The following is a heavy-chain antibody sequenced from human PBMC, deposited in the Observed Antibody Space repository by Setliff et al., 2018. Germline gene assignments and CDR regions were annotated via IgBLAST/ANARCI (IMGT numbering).Heavy chain of an antibody. D-gene: IGHD4-17*01. CDR2: INTKTGDP. V-gene: IGHV7-4-1*02. CDR1: GYSLSNYV. J-gene: IGHJ4*01. Sequence: SVKVSCKASGYSLSNYVMNWVRQAPGQGLEWMGWINTKTGDPTYAQGYTGRFAFSLDTFDSATYLDISNLKAEDTATYYYARADHLVTTTFDYWGQGTLVTVSS. CDR3: ARADHLVTTTFDY.